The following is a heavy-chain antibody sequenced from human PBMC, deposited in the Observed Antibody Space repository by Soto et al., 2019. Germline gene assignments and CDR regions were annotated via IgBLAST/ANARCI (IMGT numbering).Heavy chain of an antibody. CDR2: IYHSGTT. V-gene: IGHV4-59*01. CDR3: ARDMPYAAGSLAGCDY. Sequence: SETLSLTCTVSGDSITGSYWSWIRQPPGKTLEWIGYIYHSGTTTYNPSLKSRVSIPVDTSKNQFSLRLTSVFAADTAVYYCARDMPYAAGSLAGCDYWGQGILVTVS. CDR1: GDSITGSY. D-gene: IGHD1-26*01. J-gene: IGHJ4*02.